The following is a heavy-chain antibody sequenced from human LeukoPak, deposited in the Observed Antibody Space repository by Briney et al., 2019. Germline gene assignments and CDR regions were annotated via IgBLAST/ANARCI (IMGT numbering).Heavy chain of an antibody. CDR3: ARDRAITMVRGVINDAFDI. CDR2: IKQGGSEK. J-gene: IGHJ3*02. D-gene: IGHD3-10*01. V-gene: IGHV3-7*01. CDR1: GFTFSSYW. Sequence: GGSLRLSCAASGFTFSSYWMSWVRQAPGKGLEWVANIKQGGSEKYYVDSVKGRFTISRDNAKNSLYLQMNSLRAEDTAEYYCARDRAITMVRGVINDAFDIWGQGTMVTVSS.